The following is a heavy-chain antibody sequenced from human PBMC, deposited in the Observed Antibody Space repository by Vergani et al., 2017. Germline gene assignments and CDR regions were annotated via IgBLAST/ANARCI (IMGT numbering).Heavy chain of an antibody. CDR3: ASGKYYSDSTSHFRGRYFDV. D-gene: IGHD3-16*01. V-gene: IGHV4-39*01. Sequence: QMQLQESGPGLVKASETLSLTCTVSGDSIISRSYYWGWIRQPPGKGLEWIGSIYNIGNGDSSSSPKSRVTISADTSKNQFSLRLTSVTAADTAVYYCASGKYYSDSTSHFRGRYFDVWGRGTLVTVPS. CDR2: IYNIGNG. CDR1: GDSIISRSYY. J-gene: IGHJ2*01.